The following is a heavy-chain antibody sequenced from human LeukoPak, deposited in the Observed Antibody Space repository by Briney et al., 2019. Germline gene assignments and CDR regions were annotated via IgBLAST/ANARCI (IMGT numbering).Heavy chain of an antibody. J-gene: IGHJ4*02. CDR3: ARWTDYYFDY. CDR1: GGSISSYY. Sequence: SETLSLTCTVSGGSISSYYWGWIRQPPGKGLEWIGSIYYSGSTYYNPSLKSRVTISVDTSKNQFSLKLSSVTAADTAVYYCARWTDYYFDYWGQGTLVTVSS. D-gene: IGHD3/OR15-3a*01. CDR2: IYYSGST. V-gene: IGHV4-39*01.